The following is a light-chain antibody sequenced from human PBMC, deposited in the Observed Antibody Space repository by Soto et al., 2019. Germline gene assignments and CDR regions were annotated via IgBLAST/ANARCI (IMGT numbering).Light chain of an antibody. Sequence: EIVLTQSPGTLSLSPGERSTLSCRASQSVSSSYLAWYQQKHGQAHRXXIYGASSRATGIPDRFSGSGSGTDLTLTISRLQPEDCEVYDCQQYGSSPLTFGGGTKVDIK. CDR2: GAS. CDR1: QSVSSSY. CDR3: QQYGSSPLT. J-gene: IGKJ4*01. V-gene: IGKV3-20*01.